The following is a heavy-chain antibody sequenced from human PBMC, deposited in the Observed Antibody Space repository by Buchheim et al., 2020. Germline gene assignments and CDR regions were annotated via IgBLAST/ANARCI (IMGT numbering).Heavy chain of an antibody. CDR2: ISSISSYI. Sequence: EVQLVESGGGLVKPGGSLRLSCAASGFTFSSYSMNWVRQAPGKGLVCVSSISSISSYIYYADSVKGRFTISRDNTNNSPYLQMNSLRAEDTAVYYCARDCSGGSCYTPHFDYWGQGTL. D-gene: IGHD2-15*01. CDR1: GFTFSSYS. CDR3: ARDCSGGSCYTPHFDY. J-gene: IGHJ4*02. V-gene: IGHV3-21*01.